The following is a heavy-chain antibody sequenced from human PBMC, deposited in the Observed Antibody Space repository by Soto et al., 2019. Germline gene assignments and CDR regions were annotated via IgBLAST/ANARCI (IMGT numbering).Heavy chain of an antibody. D-gene: IGHD1-26*01. CDR1: GFIFNNYA. V-gene: IGHV1-8*02. Sequence: QVQLVQSGAEVKKPGASVKVSCKAFGFIFNNYAISWVRQAPGQGLEWMGWMNPNSGNTGYAQKFQGRVTMTRNTSISTAYMELSSLRSEDTAVYYCARAPWDPEGLDYWGQGTLVTVSS. CDR2: MNPNSGNT. J-gene: IGHJ4*02. CDR3: ARAPWDPEGLDY.